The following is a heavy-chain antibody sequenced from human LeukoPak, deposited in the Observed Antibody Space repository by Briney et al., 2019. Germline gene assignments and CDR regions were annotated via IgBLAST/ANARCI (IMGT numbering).Heavy chain of an antibody. V-gene: IGHV3-64D*09. Sequence: GGSLRLSCSASGFTFSSYIMHWARQAPGKGLEYVSAITSNGDTTYYADSVKGRVTISRDNSKNTLFLQMSSLRAEDTAVYYCVKDDSYYYDSSGRDSWGQGTLVTVSS. CDR3: VKDDSYYYDSSGRDS. D-gene: IGHD3-22*01. CDR1: GFTFSSYI. CDR2: ITSNGDTT. J-gene: IGHJ4*02.